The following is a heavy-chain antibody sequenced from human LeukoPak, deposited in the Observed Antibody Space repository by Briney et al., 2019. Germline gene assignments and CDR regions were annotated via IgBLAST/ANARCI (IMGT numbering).Heavy chain of an antibody. D-gene: IGHD6-6*01. CDR2: INLSGST. Sequence: PGGSLRLSCAASGFTFSSYAMSWVRQPPGKGLEWIGEINLSGSTNFNPSLKSRVTISVDTCKNQFSLRLSSVTAADTAVYYCAKVYSSSSRDGFDVWGQGTMVTVSS. CDR3: AKVYSSSSRDGFDV. CDR1: GFTFSSYA. J-gene: IGHJ3*01. V-gene: IGHV4-34*01.